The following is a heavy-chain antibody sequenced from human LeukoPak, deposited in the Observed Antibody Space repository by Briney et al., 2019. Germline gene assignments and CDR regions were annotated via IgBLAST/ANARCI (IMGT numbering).Heavy chain of an antibody. D-gene: IGHD6-19*01. J-gene: IGHJ4*02. Sequence: GGSLRLSCAASGFTFSSYWMDWVSQAPGKGLVWVSGINSDGSSTSYADSVKGRFTISRDNAKNTLYLQMNSLRAEDTAVYYCASYSSGWGRDDYWGQGTLVTVSS. CDR1: GFTFSSYW. CDR3: ASYSSGWGRDDY. CDR2: INSDGSST. V-gene: IGHV3-74*01.